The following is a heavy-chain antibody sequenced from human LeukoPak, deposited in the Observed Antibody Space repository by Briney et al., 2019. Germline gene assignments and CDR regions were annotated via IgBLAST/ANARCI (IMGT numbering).Heavy chain of an antibody. Sequence: GGSLRLSCAASGFTFSSYAMHWVRQAPGKGLEWVAVISYDGSNKYYADSVKGRFTISRDNSKNTLYLQMNSLRAEDTAVYYCARESYNWNSRGGMDVWGKGTTVTVSS. CDR2: ISYDGSNK. CDR3: ARESYNWNSRGGMDV. V-gene: IGHV3-30*04. J-gene: IGHJ6*03. D-gene: IGHD1-7*01. CDR1: GFTFSSYA.